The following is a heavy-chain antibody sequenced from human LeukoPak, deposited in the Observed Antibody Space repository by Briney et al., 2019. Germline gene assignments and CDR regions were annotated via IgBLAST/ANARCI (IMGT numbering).Heavy chain of an antibody. D-gene: IGHD3-22*01. J-gene: IGHJ4*02. Sequence: AGGSLRLSCAASGFSFSVYWMHWVRQAPGKGPVWVSRIKTDGSITDYADFVKGRFTISRDNAKNSLYLQMNSLRAEDTAVYYCARGYYDSSGYRLDYWGQGTLVTVSS. CDR1: GFSFSVYW. CDR3: ARGYYDSSGYRLDY. V-gene: IGHV3-74*01. CDR2: IKTDGSIT.